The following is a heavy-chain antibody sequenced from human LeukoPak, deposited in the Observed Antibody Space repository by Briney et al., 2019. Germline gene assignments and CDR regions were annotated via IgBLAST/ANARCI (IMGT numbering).Heavy chain of an antibody. V-gene: IGHV3-48*02. CDR3: ARDTNWGFDY. CDR1: GFTFSTNS. Sequence: GGSLRLSCAASGFTFSTNSMNWVRQAPGKGLEWISYITSTSSAKYYADSVKGRFTIPRDNAKNLLCLQMNSLRDEDTALYYCARDTNWGFDYWGQGTLVTVSS. J-gene: IGHJ4*02. CDR2: ITSTSSAK. D-gene: IGHD7-27*01.